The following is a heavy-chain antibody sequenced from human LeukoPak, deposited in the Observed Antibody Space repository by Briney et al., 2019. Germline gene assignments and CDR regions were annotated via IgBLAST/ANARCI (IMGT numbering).Heavy chain of an antibody. D-gene: IGHD1-26*01. V-gene: IGHV3-21*01. Sequence: PGGSLRLSCAASGFTFSSYSMNWVRQAPGKGLEWVSSISSSSSYIYYADSVKGRFTISRDNAKNSLYLQMNSLRAEDTAVYYCARRLTVRRFRTYFAFDIWGQGTMVTVSS. CDR2: ISSSSSYI. CDR3: ARRLTVRRFRTYFAFDI. J-gene: IGHJ3*02. CDR1: GFTFSSYS.